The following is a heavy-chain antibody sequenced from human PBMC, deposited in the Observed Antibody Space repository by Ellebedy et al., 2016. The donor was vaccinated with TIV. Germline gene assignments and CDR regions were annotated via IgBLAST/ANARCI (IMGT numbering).Heavy chain of an antibody. CDR3: AIVVVAVTGRIDY. V-gene: IGHV5-51*01. D-gene: IGHD2-15*01. CDR1: GDRFANYW. CDR2: VYFGDSET. J-gene: IGHJ4*02. Sequence: GESLKISCQGSGDRFANYWIAWVRQMPGKGLEWVGSVYFGDSETRYSPSFQGQVTISGDKSISTAYLQWMSLKTSDTGMYYCAIVVVAVTGRIDYWGQGTLVTVSS.